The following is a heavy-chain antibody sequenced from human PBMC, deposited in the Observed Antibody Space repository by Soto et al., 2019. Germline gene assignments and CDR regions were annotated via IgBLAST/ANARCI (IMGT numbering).Heavy chain of an antibody. D-gene: IGHD6-19*01. CDR2: TYYRSQWYN. CDR3: VRVWAVAGHFDY. J-gene: IGHJ4*02. V-gene: IGHV6-1*01. Sequence: PGDKDCSTSVTWNWYRQSPSRGLEWLGRTYYRSQWYNDYAVSVKSRITINPDTSKNQFSLHLNSVTPEDTAVYYCVRVWAVAGHFDYWGQGTLVTVS. CDR1: GDKDCSTSVT.